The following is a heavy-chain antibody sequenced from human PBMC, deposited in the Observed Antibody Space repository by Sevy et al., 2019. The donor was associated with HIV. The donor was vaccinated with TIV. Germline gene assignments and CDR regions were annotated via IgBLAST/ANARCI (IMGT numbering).Heavy chain of an antibody. V-gene: IGHV6-1*01. CDR1: GDSVSSNSAA. J-gene: IGHJ4*02. CDR2: TYYRSKWYN. Sequence: SQTLSLTCAISGDSVSSNSAAWNWIRQSPSRGLEWLGRTYYRSKWYNDYAVSVKSRITINPDISKNHFSLQLNSVTPEDTAVYYCAREGGSYCSSTSCYRRGLFAAAVDYWGQGTLVTVSS. CDR3: AREGGSYCSSTSCYRRGLFAAAVDY. D-gene: IGHD2-2*02.